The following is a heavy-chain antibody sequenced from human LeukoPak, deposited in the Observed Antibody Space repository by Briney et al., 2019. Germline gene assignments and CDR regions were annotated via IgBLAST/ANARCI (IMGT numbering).Heavy chain of an antibody. D-gene: IGHD6-19*01. CDR3: ARDSSVWYNDY. J-gene: IGHJ4*02. CDR2: INAGNANT. Sequence: ASVKVSCKASGYTFTSYIIHWVRQAPRQRLEWMGWINAGNANTKYSQKFQGRVTITRDTSASTAYMELSSLTSEDTAVYYCARDSSVWYNDYWGQGTLVTVSS. V-gene: IGHV1-3*01. CDR1: GYTFTSYI.